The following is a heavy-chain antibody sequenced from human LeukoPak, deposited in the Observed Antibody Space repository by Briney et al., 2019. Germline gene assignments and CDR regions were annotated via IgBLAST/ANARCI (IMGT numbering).Heavy chain of an antibody. CDR2: INQDGSEK. V-gene: IGHV3-7*04. CDR3: ARGLLFTSSPAPDPFDY. Sequence: PGGSLRLSCAASGFTFSSYWMTWVRQAPGQGLDLVASINQDGSEKRYSDSVKGRFTISRDNAKNSLFLQMNSLRAEDTAVYYCARGLLFTSSPAPDPFDYWGQGTLVTVSS. J-gene: IGHJ4*02. CDR1: GFTFSSYW. D-gene: IGHD2/OR15-2a*01.